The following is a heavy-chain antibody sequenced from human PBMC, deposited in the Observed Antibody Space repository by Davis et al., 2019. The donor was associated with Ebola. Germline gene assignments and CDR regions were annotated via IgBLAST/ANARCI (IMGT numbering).Heavy chain of an antibody. J-gene: IGHJ6*02. V-gene: IGHV3-48*02. Sequence: GESLKISCAASGFTFSSYSMNWVRQAPGKGLEWVSYISSSSSTIYYADSVKGRFTISRDNAKNSLYLQMNSLRDEDTAVYYCASSVAAGDYYYYGMDVWGQGTTVTVSS. CDR3: ASSVAAGDYYYYGMDV. D-gene: IGHD6-19*01. CDR1: GFTFSSYS. CDR2: ISSSSSTI.